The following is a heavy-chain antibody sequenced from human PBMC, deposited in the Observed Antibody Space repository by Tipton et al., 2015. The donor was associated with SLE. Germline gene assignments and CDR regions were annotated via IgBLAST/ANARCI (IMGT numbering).Heavy chain of an antibody. CDR3: ARAGGGGSGSYGAFDI. D-gene: IGHD3-10*01. CDR2: IYHSGST. J-gene: IGHJ3*02. Sequence: TLSLTCTVSGYSISSGYYWGWIRQPPGKGLEWIGSIYHSGSTYYNPSLKSRVTISVDTSKNQFSLKLSSVTAADTAVYYCARAGGGGSGSYGAFDIWGQGTMVTVSS. V-gene: IGHV4-38-2*02. CDR1: GYSISSGYY.